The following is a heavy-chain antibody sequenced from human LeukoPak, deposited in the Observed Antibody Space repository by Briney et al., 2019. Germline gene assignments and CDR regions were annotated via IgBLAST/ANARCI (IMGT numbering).Heavy chain of an antibody. CDR2: IIPIFGTA. Sequence: SVKVSCKASGGTFSSYAISWVRQAPGQGLEWMGGIIPIFGTANYAQKFQGRVTITADESTSTAYMELSSLRFEDTAVYYCARDPAHNWNDGVWFDPWGQGTLVTVSS. D-gene: IGHD1-20*01. V-gene: IGHV1-69*13. CDR1: GGTFSSYA. J-gene: IGHJ5*02. CDR3: ARDPAHNWNDGVWFDP.